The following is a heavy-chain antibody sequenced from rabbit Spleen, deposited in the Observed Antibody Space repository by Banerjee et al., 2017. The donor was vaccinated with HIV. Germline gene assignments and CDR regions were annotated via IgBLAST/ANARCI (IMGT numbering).Heavy chain of an antibody. D-gene: IGHD4-1*01. CDR3: ARETSSGWGVVSFYFNL. V-gene: IGHV1S45*01. CDR2: IYADSSGST. J-gene: IGHJ4*01. CDR1: GVSFSSSYY. Sequence: EQLEESGGGLVKPEGSLTLTCKASGVSFSSSYYMCWVRQAPGKGLECIACIYADSSGSTWYASWAKGRFTISKTSSTTVTLQMTSLTAADTATYFCARETSSGWGVVSFYFNLWGPGTLVTVS.